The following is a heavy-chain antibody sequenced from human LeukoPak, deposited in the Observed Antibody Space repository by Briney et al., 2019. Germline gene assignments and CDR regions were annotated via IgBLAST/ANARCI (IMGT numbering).Heavy chain of an antibody. J-gene: IGHJ4*02. D-gene: IGHD3-3*01. CDR1: ASTVSRYS. Sequence: PGGSLRLSCAASASTVSRYSMNWVRQAPGKGLEWISYIGISSSATYYADSVKGRFTISRDNSKNTLYLQMNSLRAEDTAVYYCARDQAKLSPYYDFWGGYYFDYWGQGTLVTVSS. V-gene: IGHV3-48*01. CDR3: ARDQAKLSPYYDFWGGYYFDY. CDR2: IGISSSAT.